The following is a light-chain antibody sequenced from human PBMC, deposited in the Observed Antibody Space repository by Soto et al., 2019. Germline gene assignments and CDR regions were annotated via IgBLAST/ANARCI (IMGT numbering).Light chain of an antibody. CDR3: QKYDTAPQT. J-gene: IGKJ1*01. V-gene: IGKV1-27*01. CDR1: QGIIDY. CDR2: AAS. Sequence: DIQMTQSPSSLSASVGDTVTITCRASQGIIDYLAWFQQRPGQAPKLLIYAASTLHTGVPSRFSGSGAGGSGAGTEFTLTISSLQPEDVGTYYCQKYDTAPQTLGPGTSVEIK.